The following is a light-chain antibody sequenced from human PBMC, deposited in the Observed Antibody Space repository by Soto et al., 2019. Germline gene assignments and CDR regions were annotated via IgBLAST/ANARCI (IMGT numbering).Light chain of an antibody. J-gene: IGKJ5*01. Sequence: EMVMTQSPAILSVSPGESATLSCRASQSVNSNYLAWYQQKPGQAPRLLIYGASTRATGIPARFSGSGSGTEFTLTISSLQSEDFAVYYCQQYNNWPPITFGQGTRLENK. V-gene: IGKV3-15*01. CDR3: QQYNNWPPIT. CDR2: GAS. CDR1: QSVNSN.